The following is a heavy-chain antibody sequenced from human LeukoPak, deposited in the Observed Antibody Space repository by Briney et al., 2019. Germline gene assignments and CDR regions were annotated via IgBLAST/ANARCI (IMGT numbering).Heavy chain of an antibody. CDR3: AREGPLIGSLLKLGATGLSAFDI. Sequence: SQTLSLTCAVSGDSISSNSAAWNWIRQSPSRGLEWLVRTYYRSNSYNDYAVSVKSRITINPDTSKNQFSLQLNSETPEDTAVYYCAREGPLIGSLLKLGATGLSAFDIWGQGTMVTVSS. J-gene: IGHJ3*02. CDR1: GDSISSNSAA. CDR2: TYYRSNSYN. V-gene: IGHV6-1*01. D-gene: IGHD1-26*01.